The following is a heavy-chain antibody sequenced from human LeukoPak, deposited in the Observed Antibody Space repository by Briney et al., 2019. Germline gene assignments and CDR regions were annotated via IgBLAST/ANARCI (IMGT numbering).Heavy chain of an antibody. Sequence: ASVKVSCKAFGYTITGYYIHWVRQAPGQGLEWMGWINPNNGGTNSAQKLQGRVTMTRDTSISTVYMELSRLRSDDTALYYCAREGVIGDGYNFFDYWGQGTLVTVSS. J-gene: IGHJ4*02. CDR1: GYTITGYY. V-gene: IGHV1-2*02. CDR3: AREGVIGDGYNFFDY. CDR2: INPNNGGT. D-gene: IGHD5-24*01.